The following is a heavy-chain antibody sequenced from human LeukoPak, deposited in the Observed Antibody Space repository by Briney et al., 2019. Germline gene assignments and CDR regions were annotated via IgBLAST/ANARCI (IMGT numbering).Heavy chain of an antibody. CDR1: GGSISSYY. CDR2: IYYSGST. CDR3: ARAGGTTYYYYYGMDV. J-gene: IGHJ6*02. D-gene: IGHD1-1*01. Sequence: PSETLSLTCTVSGGSISSYYWSWIRQPPGKGLEWIGYIYYSGSTNYNPSLKSRVTISVDTSKNQFSLKLSSVTAADTAVYYCARAGGTTYYYYYGMDVWGQGTTVTVSS. V-gene: IGHV4-59*01.